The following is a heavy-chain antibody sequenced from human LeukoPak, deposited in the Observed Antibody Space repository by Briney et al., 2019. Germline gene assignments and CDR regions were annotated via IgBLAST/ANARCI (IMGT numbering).Heavy chain of an antibody. D-gene: IGHD3-10*01. J-gene: IGHJ4*02. CDR1: GGSIRSYY. Sequence: SETLSLTCTVSGGSIRSYYWSWIRQPPGKGLEWIGYIYYSGSTNYNPSLKSRVSISVDKSKNQFSLKLSSVTAADTAVYYCAREGHHYGSGSPDYWGQGTLVTVSS. CDR2: IYYSGST. CDR3: AREGHHYGSGSPDY. V-gene: IGHV4-59*12.